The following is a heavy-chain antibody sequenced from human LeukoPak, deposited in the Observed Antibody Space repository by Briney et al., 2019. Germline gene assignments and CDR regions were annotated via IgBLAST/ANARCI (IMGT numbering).Heavy chain of an antibody. Sequence: ASVKVSCKASGYTFTTYGIDWVRQAPGQGLEWMGWISTHNGNTNYAQKVQGRVTMTTATSTSTAYMELRSLRSDGTAVYFCARALQLVVPSIVSPTYYYYGMDVWGQGTTVTVSS. J-gene: IGHJ6*02. V-gene: IGHV1-18*01. CDR2: ISTHNGNT. D-gene: IGHD2-2*01. CDR3: ARALQLVVPSIVSPTYYYYGMDV. CDR1: GYTFTTYG.